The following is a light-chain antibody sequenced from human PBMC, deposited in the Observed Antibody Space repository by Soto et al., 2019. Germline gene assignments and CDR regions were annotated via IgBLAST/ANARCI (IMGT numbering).Light chain of an antibody. CDR3: QQRGEWPPGAT. J-gene: IGKJ5*01. V-gene: IGKV3-11*01. CDR1: QSIGNS. CDR2: DAS. Sequence: EIVLTQSPGTLSLSPGARAPLSCRARQSIGNSLAWYQQKPGQAPRLLIYDASNRATGIPPRFSGSGSGTDFTLTISSLEPDDSAVYFCQQRGEWPPGATFGQGTRLEIK.